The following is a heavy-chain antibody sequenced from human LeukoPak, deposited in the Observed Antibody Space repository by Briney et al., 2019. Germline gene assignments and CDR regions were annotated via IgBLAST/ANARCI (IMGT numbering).Heavy chain of an antibody. CDR3: AKDYGYSSSWYDY. CDR1: GFTFDDYG. D-gene: IGHD6-13*01. V-gene: IGHV3-9*01. Sequence: GRSLRLSCEASGFTFDDYGMHWVRQAPGKGLEWVSTISWKSASVGYVDSVKGRFTISRDNAKKTLYLQMNSLRPEDTALYHCAKDYGYSSSWYDYWGQGTLVTVSS. CDR2: ISWKSASV. J-gene: IGHJ4*02.